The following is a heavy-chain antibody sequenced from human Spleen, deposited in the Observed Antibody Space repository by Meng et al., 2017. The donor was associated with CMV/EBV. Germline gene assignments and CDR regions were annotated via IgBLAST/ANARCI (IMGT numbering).Heavy chain of an antibody. Sequence: GGSLRLSCEASGFNFESYGLHWVRQAPGKGLEWLAFIRYDVIVKYYADSVEGRFTISRDNVKETLYLQMNSLRPEDTAVYYCARGDCSSSGCYISDYWGQGTLVTVSS. CDR2: IRYDVIVK. D-gene: IGHD2-2*02. J-gene: IGHJ4*02. CDR1: GFNFESYG. CDR3: ARGDCSSSGCYISDY. V-gene: IGHV3-30*02.